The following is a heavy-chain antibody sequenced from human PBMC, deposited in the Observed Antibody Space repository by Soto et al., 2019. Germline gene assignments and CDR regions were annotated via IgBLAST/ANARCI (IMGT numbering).Heavy chain of an antibody. V-gene: IGHV3-21*06. CDR1: GFTFSNYN. Sequence: EVQLVESGGGLVKPGGSLRLSCVVSGFTFSNYNMNWVRQAPGKGLEWVSSISGTSSYIYYGDSVKGRFTISRDNAKNSLYLQMNSLRAEDTAVYYWARGVGAVTGREEYWGQGTLVTVSS. CDR3: ARGVGAVTGREEY. D-gene: IGHD1-26*01. CDR2: ISGTSSYI. J-gene: IGHJ4*02.